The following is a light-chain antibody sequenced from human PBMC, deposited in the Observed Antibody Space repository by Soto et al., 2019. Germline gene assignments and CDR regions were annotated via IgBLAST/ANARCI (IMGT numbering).Light chain of an antibody. CDR1: QNINTF. J-gene: IGKJ4*01. V-gene: IGKV1-39*01. CDR3: QQSHSYLLT. Sequence: DIQMTQSPSSLSASVGDRVTITCRASQNINTFLNWYQQKPGKAPKILIYAATRLQSGVPARVSGSGSGTHFTLTISSLESEDFATYYCQQSHSYLLTFGGGTKVEIK. CDR2: AAT.